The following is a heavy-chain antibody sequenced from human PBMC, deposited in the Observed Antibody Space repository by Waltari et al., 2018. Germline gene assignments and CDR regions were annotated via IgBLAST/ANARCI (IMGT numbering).Heavy chain of an antibody. Sequence: QVQLVQSGAEVKKPGASVKVSCKASGYTFTGYYMHWVRQAPGQGLEWMGRINPNSGGTNYAQKFQGRVTMTRDTSISTAYMELSRLRSDDTAVYYCASLAYCSSTSCQSLDYWGQGTLVTVSS. D-gene: IGHD2-2*01. J-gene: IGHJ4*02. V-gene: IGHV1-2*06. CDR3: ASLAYCSSTSCQSLDY. CDR2: INPNSGGT. CDR1: GYTFTGYY.